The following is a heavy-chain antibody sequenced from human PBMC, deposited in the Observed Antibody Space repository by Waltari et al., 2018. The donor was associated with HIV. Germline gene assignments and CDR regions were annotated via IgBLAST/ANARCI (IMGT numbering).Heavy chain of an antibody. J-gene: IGHJ3*02. CDR3: ARVGQIVVVTAAGPDAFDI. Sequence: HGQLVQSGAEVKTPGASVKFSCQASGYTFTTYGIRWVRQAPVQGPEWMGWISAYNGNTNYAQKLQGRVTMTTDTSTSTGYMELRSLRSNDTAVYYCARVGQIVVVTAAGPDAFDIWGQGTMVTVSS. CDR2: ISAYNGNT. CDR1: GYTFTTYG. V-gene: IGHV1-18*01. D-gene: IGHD2-21*02.